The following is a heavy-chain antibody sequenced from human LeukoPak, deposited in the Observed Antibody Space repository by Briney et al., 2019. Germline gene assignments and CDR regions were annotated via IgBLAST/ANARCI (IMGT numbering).Heavy chain of an antibody. CDR3: ARANVYTNLYYFDY. Sequence: GGSLRLSCAASGFTFSSYAMHWVRQAPGKGLEWVAVISYDGSNKYYADSVKGRFTISRDNSKNTLYLQMNSLRAEDTAVYYCARANVYTNLYYFDYWGRGTLVTVSS. J-gene: IGHJ4*02. V-gene: IGHV3-30-3*01. CDR2: ISYDGSNK. CDR1: GFTFSSYA. D-gene: IGHD4-11*01.